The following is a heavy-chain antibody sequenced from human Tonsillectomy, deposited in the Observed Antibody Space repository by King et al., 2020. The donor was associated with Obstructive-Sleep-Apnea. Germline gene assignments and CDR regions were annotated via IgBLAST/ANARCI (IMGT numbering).Heavy chain of an antibody. CDR1: GITFSSYS. CDR2: ISSSTSTI. J-gene: IGHJ3*01. Sequence: DVQLVESGGGLVQPGGSLRLSCAASGITFSSYSMNWVRQAPGKGLGWGSYISSSTSTIYYADSVKGRFTISRDNATNSRYLQMNSLRAEDTAVYYCATGGPDAFDFWGRGTMVTVSS. D-gene: IGHD3-16*01. V-gene: IGHV3-48*04. CDR3: ATGGPDAFDF.